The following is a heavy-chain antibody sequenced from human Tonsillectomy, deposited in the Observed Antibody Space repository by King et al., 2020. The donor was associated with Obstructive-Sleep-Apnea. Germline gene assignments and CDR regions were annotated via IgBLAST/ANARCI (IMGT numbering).Heavy chain of an antibody. CDR3: AKVATYDILTAYYYYGIDV. CDR1: GFTFSSYA. J-gene: IGHJ6*02. V-gene: IGHV3-23*04. D-gene: IGHD3-9*01. Sequence: VQLVESGGGLVQPGGSLRLSCAASGFTFSSYAMSCVRQAPGKGLEWVSAISGSGGSTYYADSVKGRFTISRDNSKNTLYLQMNSLRAEDTAVYYCAKVATYDILTAYYYYGIDVWGQGPTVTVPS. CDR2: ISGSGGST.